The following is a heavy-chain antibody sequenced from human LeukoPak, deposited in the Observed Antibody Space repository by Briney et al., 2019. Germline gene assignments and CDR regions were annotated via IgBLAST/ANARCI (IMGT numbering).Heavy chain of an antibody. D-gene: IGHD2-2*01. CDR2: ISYDGNNK. Sequence: GGSLRLSCAASGFTFSSYAMHWVRQAPGKGLEWVAVISYDGNNKYYADSVKGRFTISRDNSKNTLYLQMNSLRAEDTAVYYCARDAAERYCSSTSCYPRYWGQGTLVTVSS. V-gene: IGHV3-30-3*01. CDR1: GFTFSSYA. CDR3: ARDAAERYCSSTSCYPRY. J-gene: IGHJ4*02.